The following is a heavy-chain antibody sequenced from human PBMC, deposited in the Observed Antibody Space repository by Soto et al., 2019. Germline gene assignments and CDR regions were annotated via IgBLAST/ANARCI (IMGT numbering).Heavy chain of an antibody. D-gene: IGHD1-26*01. CDR1: GDSVSSNSAG. Sequence: SLTLSLTCAITGDSVSSNSAGWSWVRQSPSRGLEWLGRTYYRSKWYYEYAVSVRGRITINPDTSKNQYSLQLNSVTPEDTAVYFCARGEQYSGRIFDYWGQGTLVTV. CDR2: TYYRSKWYY. J-gene: IGHJ4*01. CDR3: ARGEQYSGRIFDY. V-gene: IGHV6-1*01.